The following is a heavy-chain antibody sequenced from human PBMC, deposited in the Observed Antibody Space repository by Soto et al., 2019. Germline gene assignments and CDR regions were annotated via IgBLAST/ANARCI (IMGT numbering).Heavy chain of an antibody. CDR3: ARFYYDSSGPSPNFDAFDI. CDR2: IYSGGST. Sequence: GGSLRLSCAASGFTVSSNYMSWVRQAPGKGLEWVSVIYSGGSTYYADSVKGRFTISRDNSKNTLYLQMNSLRAEDTAVYYCARFYYDSSGPSPNFDAFDIWGQGTMVTVSS. D-gene: IGHD3-22*01. V-gene: IGHV3-53*01. J-gene: IGHJ3*02. CDR1: GFTVSSNY.